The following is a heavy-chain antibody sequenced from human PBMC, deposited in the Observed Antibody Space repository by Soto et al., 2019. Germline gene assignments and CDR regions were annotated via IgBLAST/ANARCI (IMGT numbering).Heavy chain of an antibody. Sequence: QVQLVESGGGVVQPGRSLRLSCAASGFTFSSYGMHWVRQAPGKGLEWVAVIWYDGSNKYYADSVKGRFTISRDNSKNTLYLQMNSLRAEDTAVYYCARGSAYCSSTSCYEDYYYYYMDVWGKGTTVTVSS. CDR1: GFTFSSYG. CDR3: ARGSAYCSSTSCYEDYYYYYMDV. J-gene: IGHJ6*03. D-gene: IGHD2-2*01. V-gene: IGHV3-33*01. CDR2: IWYDGSNK.